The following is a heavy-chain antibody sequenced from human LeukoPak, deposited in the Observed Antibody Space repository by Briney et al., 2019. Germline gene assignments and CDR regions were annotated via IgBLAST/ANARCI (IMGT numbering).Heavy chain of an antibody. V-gene: IGHV1-69*01. CDR1: GGTFSSYG. J-gene: IGHJ4*02. Sequence: ASVKVSCKASGGTFSSYGVSWVRQAPGQGLEWMGWIVPLFGPPNYAQKFQGRLTITADESTSTVSMTLTSLTSQDTAVYFCAKDPLHCTSSHCHHYVDDWGQGSLVTVSS. CDR3: AKDPLHCTSSHCHHYVDD. CDR2: IVPLFGPP. D-gene: IGHD2-2*01.